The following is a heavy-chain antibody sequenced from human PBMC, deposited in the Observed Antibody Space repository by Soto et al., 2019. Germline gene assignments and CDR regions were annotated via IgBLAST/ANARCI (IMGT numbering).Heavy chain of an antibody. Sequence: PSETLSLTCTVSGDSFSSDDYYWSWIRQPPGKGLEWIGYISYRVDTYYSPSLKSRVTMSIDTSKNLFSLNVSSVTAADTAVYYCARVAGVAYCGGDCYHFDYWGQGTLVTVSS. CDR2: ISYRVDT. D-gene: IGHD2-21*02. J-gene: IGHJ4*02. CDR3: ARVAGVAYCGGDCYHFDY. V-gene: IGHV4-30-4*01. CDR1: GDSFSSDDYY.